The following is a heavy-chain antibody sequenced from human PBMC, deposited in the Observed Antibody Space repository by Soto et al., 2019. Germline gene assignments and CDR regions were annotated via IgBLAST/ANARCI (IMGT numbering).Heavy chain of an antibody. CDR3: ARPPLKNFRSGYSMSWFDP. D-gene: IGHD3-3*01. J-gene: IGHJ5*02. V-gene: IGHV1-8*01. CDR1: GYTFTSYD. Sequence: ASVKVSCKASGYTFTSYDINWVRQATGQGLEWMGWMNPNSGNTGYAQKFQGRVTMTRNTSISTAYMELSSLRSEDTAVYYGARPPLKNFRSGYSMSWFDPRGQGTLVTVSS. CDR2: MNPNSGNT.